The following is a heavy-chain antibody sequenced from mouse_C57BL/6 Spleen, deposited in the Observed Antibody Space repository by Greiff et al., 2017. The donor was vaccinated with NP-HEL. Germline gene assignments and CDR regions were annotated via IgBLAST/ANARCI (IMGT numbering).Heavy chain of an antibody. CDR2: LYPSSLST. D-gene: IGHD2-4*01. Sequence: QVQLQQPGAELVRPFSSVTLSFPSSFSPFPLSFLSFFPPLPFPFLVFLFPLYPSSLSTHYNQKFKDKATLTVDKSSSTAYMQLSSLTSEDSAVYYCAREGDYDEAWFAYWGQGTLVTVSA. CDR1: FSPFPLSF. V-gene: IGHV1-52*01. CDR3: AREGDYDEAWFAY. J-gene: IGHJ3*01.